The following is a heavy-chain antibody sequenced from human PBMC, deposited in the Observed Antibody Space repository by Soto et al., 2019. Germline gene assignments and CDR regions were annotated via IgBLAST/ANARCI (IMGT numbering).Heavy chain of an antibody. CDR1: GYTFTSYG. J-gene: IGHJ6*03. CDR2: ISAYNGNT. CDR3: ARTGPGSLAAPPYYYYYMDV. V-gene: IGHV1-18*01. D-gene: IGHD2-15*01. Sequence: ASVKVCCKASGYTFTSYGISWVRQAPGQGLEWMGWISAYNGNTNYAQKLQGRVTMTTDTSTSTAYMELRSLRSDDTAVYYCARTGPGSLAAPPYYYYYMDVWGKGTTVTVSS.